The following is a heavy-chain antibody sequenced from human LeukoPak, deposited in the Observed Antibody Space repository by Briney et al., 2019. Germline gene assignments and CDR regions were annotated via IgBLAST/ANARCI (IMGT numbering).Heavy chain of an antibody. V-gene: IGHV3-30-3*01. Sequence: SPRLSLAAPGFTLHSYSLHRVRQAPGQGAGWGADFLYVGSNKYYADSVKGRFTISRDNSKNTLYLQMNSLRAEDTAVYYCARDLGYCSGGSCYSSHPDYWGQGTLVTVSS. D-gene: IGHD2-15*01. CDR3: ARDLGYCSGGSCYSSHPDY. CDR1: GFTLHSYS. J-gene: IGHJ4*02. CDR2: FLYVGSNK.